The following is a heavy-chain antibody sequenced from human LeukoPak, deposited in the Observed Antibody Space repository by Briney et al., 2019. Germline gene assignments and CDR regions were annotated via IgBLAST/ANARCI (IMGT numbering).Heavy chain of an antibody. Sequence: YYMSWIRQPPGKGLEWIGTTYYSGRTYYSPSLKSRVTMSVDPSNNQFSLNLRSVTAADTALYYCARRRYYDGSGYLEWGQGTLLSASS. CDR2: TYYSGRT. CDR3: ARRRYYDGSGYLE. V-gene: IGHV4-39*01. J-gene: IGHJ1*01. CDR1: YY. D-gene: IGHD3-22*01.